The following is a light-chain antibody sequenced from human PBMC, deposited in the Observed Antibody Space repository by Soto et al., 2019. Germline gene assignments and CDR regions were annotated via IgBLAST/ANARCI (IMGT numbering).Light chain of an antibody. V-gene: IGLV2-23*01. Sequence: QSALTQPASVSGSPGQTITISCTGTSSDVGSYNLVSWYQHHPGKAPKLMIYEGSKRPSGVPNRFSGSKSGNTASLTISGLQAEDEADYYCCSYAGRSTWVFGGGTQLTVL. CDR1: SSDVGSYNL. J-gene: IGLJ3*02. CDR2: EGS. CDR3: CSYAGRSTWV.